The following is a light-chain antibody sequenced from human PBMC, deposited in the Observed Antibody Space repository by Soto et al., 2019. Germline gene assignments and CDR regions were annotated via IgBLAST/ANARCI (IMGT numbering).Light chain of an antibody. Sequence: SALTQPASVSRSPGQSISISCTGTSSDVGGYEYVSWYQHHAGKAPKLMIYDVSSRPSGVSSRFSGSKSGNTASLTISGLQAEDEADYYCISYTSINLYVLGTGTKVTVL. CDR2: DVS. V-gene: IGLV2-14*03. CDR1: SSDVGGYEY. CDR3: ISYTSINLYV. J-gene: IGLJ1*01.